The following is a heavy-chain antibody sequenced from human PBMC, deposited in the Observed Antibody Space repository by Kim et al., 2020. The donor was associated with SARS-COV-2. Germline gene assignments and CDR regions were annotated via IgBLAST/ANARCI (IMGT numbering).Heavy chain of an antibody. CDR2: SDSYT. V-gene: IGHV5-10-1*01. Sequence: SDSYTNYSPSFQGHVTISADKSISTAYLQWSSLKASDTAMYYCASRAFDIWGQGTMVTVSS. CDR3: ASRAFDI. J-gene: IGHJ3*02.